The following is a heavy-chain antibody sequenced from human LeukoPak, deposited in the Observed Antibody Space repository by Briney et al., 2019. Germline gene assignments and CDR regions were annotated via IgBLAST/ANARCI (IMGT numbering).Heavy chain of an antibody. J-gene: IGHJ4*02. V-gene: IGHV4-39*01. CDR2: FYYIGGT. D-gene: IGHD4-11*01. CDR1: RGSISSSSYY. CDR3: ARILTTFDS. Sequence: SETLSLTCTVSRGSISSSSYYRGWTRQPPGNRLEWIGSFYYIGGTYYNPSLEGRVTISADSSKNQFSLKLTSVTAADTALYYCARILTTFDSWGQGTLVTVSS.